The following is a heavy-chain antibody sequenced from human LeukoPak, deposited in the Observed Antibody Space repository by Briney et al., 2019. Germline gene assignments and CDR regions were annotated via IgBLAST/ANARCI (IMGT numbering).Heavy chain of an antibody. D-gene: IGHD3-22*01. CDR2: INPNSGGT. CDR3: ARDSNDYYDSSGYVYYYYGMDV. Sequence: ASVKVSCKASGYTFTGYYMHWVRQAPGQGLEWMGRINPNSGGTNYAQKFQGRVTMTRDTSASTAYMELSSLRSEDTAVYYCARDSNDYYDSSGYVYYYYGMDVWGQGTTVTVSS. J-gene: IGHJ6*02. V-gene: IGHV1-2*06. CDR1: GYTFTGYY.